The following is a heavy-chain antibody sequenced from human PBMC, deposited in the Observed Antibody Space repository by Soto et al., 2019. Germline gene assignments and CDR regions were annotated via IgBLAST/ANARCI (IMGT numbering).Heavy chain of an antibody. CDR3: ARDSGGLGRMFSYYYYGMDV. J-gene: IGHJ6*02. Sequence: SETLSLTCTVSGGSISSYYWSWIRQPPGKGLEWIGYIYYSGSTNYNPSLKSRVTISVDTSKNQFSLKLSSVTAADTAVYYCARDSGGLGRMFSYYYYGMDVWGQGTTVTVSS. CDR2: IYYSGST. CDR1: GGSISSYY. V-gene: IGHV4-59*01. D-gene: IGHD3-10*02.